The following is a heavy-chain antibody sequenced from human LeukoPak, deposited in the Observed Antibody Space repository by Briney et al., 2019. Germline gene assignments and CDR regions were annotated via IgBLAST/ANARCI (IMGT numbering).Heavy chain of an antibody. J-gene: IGHJ6*03. Sequence: GGSLRLSCAASGFNVDGTYMSWVRQASGRGLEWVSIIYRGPGTYYADSVKGRFTISRDSSKNTLYLQMNSLRVEDTAVYYCARVLPSSALYAYYYYMDVWGKGTTVTVSS. CDR1: GFNVDGTY. CDR2: IYRGPGT. D-gene: IGHD3-22*01. V-gene: IGHV3-53*01. CDR3: ARVLPSSALYAYYYYMDV.